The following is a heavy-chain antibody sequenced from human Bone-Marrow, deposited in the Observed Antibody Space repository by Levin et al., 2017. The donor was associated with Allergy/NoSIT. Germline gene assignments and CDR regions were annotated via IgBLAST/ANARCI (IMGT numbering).Heavy chain of an antibody. CDR1: GFSLHTSAVG. J-gene: IGHJ3*01. D-gene: IGHD4-17*01. CDR2: IYWDDDK. CDR3: AKTNDHGEYDAFDV. Sequence: SGPTLVKPTQTLTLTCTFSGFSLHTSAVGVAWIRQPPGKALEWLALIYWDDDKRYSLSLKRRLTITKDTSKNEVVLTVTDMDPVDTATYYCAKTNDHGEYDAFDVWGQGTVVTVSS. V-gene: IGHV2-5*02.